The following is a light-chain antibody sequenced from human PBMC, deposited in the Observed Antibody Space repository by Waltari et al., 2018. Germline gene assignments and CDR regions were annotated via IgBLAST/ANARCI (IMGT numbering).Light chain of an antibody. CDR1: PSLGSY. CDR3: QQRTSWPPWT. V-gene: IGKV3-11*01. Sequence: EIVLTQSPATLSLSPGERATLSCRASPSLGSYLAWYQQKPGQAPRLLILDASSRAAGTPVRFSGSGSGTDFTLSISSLEPEDFAVYYCQQRTSWPPWTFGQGTKVE. J-gene: IGKJ1*01. CDR2: DAS.